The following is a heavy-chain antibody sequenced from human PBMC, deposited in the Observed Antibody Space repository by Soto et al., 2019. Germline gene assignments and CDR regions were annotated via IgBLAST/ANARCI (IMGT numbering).Heavy chain of an antibody. CDR1: GYTFTGYF. CDR3: ARVRTYYDSSGSLDY. V-gene: IGHV1-2*02. J-gene: IGHJ4*02. CDR2: INPNNGDT. D-gene: IGHD3-22*01. Sequence: ASVKVSCKASGYTFTGYFMHWVRQAPGQGLEWMGWINPNNGDTNYAQKFQDRVTMTRDMSISTAYMELRRLTSDDTAVYYCARVRTYYDSSGSLDYWGQGTLVTVSS.